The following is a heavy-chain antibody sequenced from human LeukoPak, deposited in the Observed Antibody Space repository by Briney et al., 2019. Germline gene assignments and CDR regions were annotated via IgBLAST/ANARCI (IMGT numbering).Heavy chain of an antibody. Sequence: GASVKVSCKASGYTFTGYYMHWVRQAPGQGLEWMGWINPNSGGTNYAQKFQGRVTMTRDTSISTAYMELRRLRSDDTAVYYCASPGVLTGYPLASWGQGTLVTVSS. CDR1: GYTFTGYY. J-gene: IGHJ5*02. D-gene: IGHD3-9*01. V-gene: IGHV1-2*02. CDR2: INPNSGGT. CDR3: ASPGVLTGYPLAS.